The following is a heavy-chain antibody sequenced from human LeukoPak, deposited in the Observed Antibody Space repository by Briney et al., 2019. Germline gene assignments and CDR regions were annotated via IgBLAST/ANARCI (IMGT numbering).Heavy chain of an antibody. Sequence: SETLSLTCTVSGGSISSLYCNWIRQPPGKGPGWIGYIHSSGSMSSNPSLKSRVAMSIDTSKKQVSLRLNSVTPTDTAVYYCARGYYFGLDVWGLGTTVTVSS. CDR2: IHSSGSM. J-gene: IGHJ6*02. V-gene: IGHV4-4*09. CDR3: ARGYYFGLDV. CDR1: GGSISSLY.